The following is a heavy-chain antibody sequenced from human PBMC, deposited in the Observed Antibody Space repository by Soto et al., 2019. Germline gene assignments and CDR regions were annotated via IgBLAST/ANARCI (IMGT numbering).Heavy chain of an antibody. J-gene: IGHJ4*02. V-gene: IGHV3-30-3*01. D-gene: IGHD3-10*01. CDR1: GFTFTAFG. Sequence: GGSLRLSCAASGFTFTAFGLHWVRQAPGKGLEWVGLISFDGTTKYFADSVRGRFTISRDNSKNMLFLQLNSLRVEDTAVYYCARHRDGGTYTYIDHWGPGTLVTVSS. CDR2: ISFDGTTK. CDR3: ARHRDGGTYTYIDH.